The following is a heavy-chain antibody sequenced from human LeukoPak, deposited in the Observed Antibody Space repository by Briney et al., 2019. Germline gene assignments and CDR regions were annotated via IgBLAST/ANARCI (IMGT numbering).Heavy chain of an antibody. CDR1: GFTFSHYW. Sequence: PGGSLRLSCAASGFTFSHYWMTWVRQAPGKGLEWVAQINQDESEEYYMDSVKARFTISRDNAKNSVFLQMNSLRAEDTAVYYCVRDGGVSGYDLLDYWGQGTLVTVSS. J-gene: IGHJ4*02. CDR2: INQDESEE. V-gene: IGHV3-7*01. CDR3: VRDGGVSGYDLLDY. D-gene: IGHD5-12*01.